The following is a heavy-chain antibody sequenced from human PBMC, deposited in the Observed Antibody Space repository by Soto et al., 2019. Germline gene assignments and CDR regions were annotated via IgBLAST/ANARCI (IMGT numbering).Heavy chain of an antibody. CDR2: INHSGST. CDR3: ARTGPSGRIDY. CDR1: GGSFSGYY. J-gene: IGHJ4*02. V-gene: IGHV4-34*01. Sequence: SETLSLTCAVYGGSFSGYYWSWIRQPPGKGLEWIGEINHSGSTNYNPSLKSRVTISVDTSKNQFSLKLSSVTAADTAVYYCARTGPSGRIDYWGLGTLVTVSS. D-gene: IGHD2-15*01.